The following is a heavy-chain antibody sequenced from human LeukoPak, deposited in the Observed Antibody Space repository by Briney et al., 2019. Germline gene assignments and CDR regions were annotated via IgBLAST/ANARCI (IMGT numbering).Heavy chain of an antibody. CDR1: GFTFSSYW. J-gene: IGHJ5*02. D-gene: IGHD5-18*01. Sequence: GGSLRLSCAASGFTFSSYWMSWVRQAPGKGLEWVANIKHDGSEKYYVDSVKGRFTISRDNAKNSLYLQMNSLRAEDTAVYYCARQGGYNYALLRNWFDPWGQGTLVTVSS. V-gene: IGHV3-7*01. CDR3: ARQGGYNYALLRNWFDP. CDR2: IKHDGSEK.